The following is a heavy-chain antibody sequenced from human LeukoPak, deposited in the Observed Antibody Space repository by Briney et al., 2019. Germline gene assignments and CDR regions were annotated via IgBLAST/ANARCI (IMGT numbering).Heavy chain of an antibody. CDR1: GGSVSSGSYY. J-gene: IGHJ3*02. CDR2: IYYSGNT. Sequence: SETLSLTCTVSGGSVSSGSYYWSWIRQPPGKGLEWIGYIYYSGNTNYNPSLKSRVTISVDTSKNQFSLKLSSVTAADTAVYYCARTGDRDAFDIWGQGTMVTVSS. CDR3: ARTGDRDAFDI. V-gene: IGHV4-61*01. D-gene: IGHD7-27*01.